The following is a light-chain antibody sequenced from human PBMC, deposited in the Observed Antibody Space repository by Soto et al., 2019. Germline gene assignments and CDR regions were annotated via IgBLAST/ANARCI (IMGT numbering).Light chain of an antibody. Sequence: QSVLTQPPSASGSPGQSVTISCTGTKNDIGVYDFVSWYQHHPGKAPRLIIYEVVQRPSGVPDRFSGSKSGNTASLTISGLKAEDEAAYYCSSYTRSSTLFGTGTKVTV. CDR1: KNDIGVYDF. J-gene: IGLJ1*01. CDR3: SSYTRSSTL. CDR2: EVV. V-gene: IGLV2-18*02.